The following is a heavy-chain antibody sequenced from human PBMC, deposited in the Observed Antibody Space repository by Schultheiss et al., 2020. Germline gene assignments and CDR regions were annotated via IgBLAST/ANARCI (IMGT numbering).Heavy chain of an antibody. CDR3: ARAISDV. CDR2: IYYSGST. Sequence: SETLSLTCAVYGGSFSGYYWSWIRQHPGKGLEWIGYIYYSGSTYYNPSLKSRVTISVDTSKNQFSLKLSSVTAADTAVYYCARAISDVWGQGTTVTVSS. CDR1: GGSFSGYY. J-gene: IGHJ6*02. D-gene: IGHD5-12*01. V-gene: IGHV4-34*01.